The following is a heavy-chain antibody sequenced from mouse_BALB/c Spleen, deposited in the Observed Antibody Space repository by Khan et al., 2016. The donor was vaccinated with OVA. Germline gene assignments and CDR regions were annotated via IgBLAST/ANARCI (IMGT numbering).Heavy chain of an antibody. V-gene: IGHV1S81*02. CDR3: ARIKKIVATYFDC. CDR1: GYTFTSYW. Sequence: QVQLQQSGAELVKAGASVKMPCKASGYTFTSYWMHWVKQRLGQGLEWFAETNPTNGRTYYNEKFKSKATLTVDKSYSTAYMLLSGPTFEDSAVYYCARIKKIVATYFDCWGQGTTLTVSS. CDR2: TNPTNGRT. J-gene: IGHJ2*01. D-gene: IGHD1-1*01.